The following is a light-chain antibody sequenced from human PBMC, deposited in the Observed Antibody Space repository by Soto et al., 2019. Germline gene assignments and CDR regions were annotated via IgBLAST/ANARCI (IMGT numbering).Light chain of an antibody. Sequence: EIVLTQSPATLSLSPGERATLSCRASQSVTTYLAWYQQKPGQAPRLLIYGASRRAAGIPARFSGSGSGTDFTLTISSLEPEDFATYYCQQYNSYPYTFGQGTKLEIK. V-gene: IGKV3-11*01. CDR1: QSVTTY. CDR2: GAS. J-gene: IGKJ2*01. CDR3: QQYNSYPYT.